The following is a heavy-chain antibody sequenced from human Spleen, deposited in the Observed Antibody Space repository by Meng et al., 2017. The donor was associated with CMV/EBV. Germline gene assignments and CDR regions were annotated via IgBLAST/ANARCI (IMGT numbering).Heavy chain of an antibody. CDR2: MNPNSGGT. Sequence: ASVKVSCKASGYTFTGYYMHWVRQAPGQGLEWMGWMNPNSGGTRSAQKFQGRVTMTRDTSISTAYMELNNLRSDDSAVYYCAREAYCSSTSCPPYYWGQGTLVTVSS. CDR1: GYTFTGYY. J-gene: IGHJ4*02. V-gene: IGHV1-2*02. D-gene: IGHD2-2*01. CDR3: AREAYCSSTSCPPYY.